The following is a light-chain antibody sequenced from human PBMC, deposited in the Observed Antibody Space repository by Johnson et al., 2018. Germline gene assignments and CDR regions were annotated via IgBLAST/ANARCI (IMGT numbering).Light chain of an antibody. V-gene: IGLV1-51*02. CDR1: SSNIGNNY. Sequence: QSVLTQPPSVSAAPGQKVTISCSGSSSNIGNNYVSWYQQLPGTAPKLLIYENNKRPSGIPDRFYGSKSGTSATLGITGLQTGDEADYYCGTWDSSLSAGNVFVTGTKVTVL. CDR3: GTWDSSLSAGNV. CDR2: ENN. J-gene: IGLJ1*01.